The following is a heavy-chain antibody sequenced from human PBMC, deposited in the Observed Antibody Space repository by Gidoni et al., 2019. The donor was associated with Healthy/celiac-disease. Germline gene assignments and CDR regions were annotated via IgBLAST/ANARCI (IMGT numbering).Heavy chain of an antibody. D-gene: IGHD6-6*01. CDR3: TTSARRYLVDY. Sequence: EVQLVESGGGLVKPGGSLRLSCAASGFYFSNAWMSWVRQAPGKGLEWGGRIKSKADGGTTDYAAPVKGRFTSSRDVSKNTLHLQMNSLKTEDTAVYYCTTSARRYLVDYWGQGTLVTVSS. CDR2: IKSKADGGTT. J-gene: IGHJ4*02. V-gene: IGHV3-15*01. CDR1: GFYFSNAW.